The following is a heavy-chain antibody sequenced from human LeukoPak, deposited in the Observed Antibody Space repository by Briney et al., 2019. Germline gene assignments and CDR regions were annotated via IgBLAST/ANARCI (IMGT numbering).Heavy chain of an antibody. CDR3: ATYPGPTIQGSFDY. CDR2: IDPSSGNT. CDR1: GYALTNYY. J-gene: IGHJ4*02. V-gene: IGHV1-46*01. Sequence: ASVKVSYKASGYALTNYYMSWVRQAPGQGPEWMGAIDPSSGNTQFAPKFEGRVTVTTDTSTSTVYMEMSSLRSDDTAMYYCATYPGPTIQGSFDYWGQGTLVTVSS. D-gene: IGHD5-18*01.